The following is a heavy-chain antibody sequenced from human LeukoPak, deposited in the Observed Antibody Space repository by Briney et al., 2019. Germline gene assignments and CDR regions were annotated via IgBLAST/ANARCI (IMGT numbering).Heavy chain of an antibody. Sequence: TSETLSLTCTVAGGSISSYYWSWIRQPAGKGLEWIGLIYTSGSTNYNPSLKSRVTMSVDTSKNQFSLKLSSVTAADTAVYYCARDREGRYSYGNFFDYWGQGTLVTVSS. CDR3: ARDREGRYSYGNFFDY. D-gene: IGHD5-18*01. J-gene: IGHJ4*02. CDR2: IYTSGST. CDR1: GGSISSYY. V-gene: IGHV4-4*07.